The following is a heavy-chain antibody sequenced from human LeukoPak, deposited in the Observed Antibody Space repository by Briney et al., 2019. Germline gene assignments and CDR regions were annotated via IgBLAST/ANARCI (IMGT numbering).Heavy chain of an antibody. V-gene: IGHV3-30*14. CDR1: GFTFSSYT. J-gene: IGHJ4*02. D-gene: IGHD4-17*01. CDR2: ISDEANYT. Sequence: PGGSLRLSCAAYGFTFSSYTMHWVRQAPGKGLEWVAAISDEANYTYYAASVKGRFTISRDNSKKTLYLQMNNPTTDVTAVYYCARCTAVTSLSGFWGQGTLVTVSS. CDR3: ARCTAVTSLSGF.